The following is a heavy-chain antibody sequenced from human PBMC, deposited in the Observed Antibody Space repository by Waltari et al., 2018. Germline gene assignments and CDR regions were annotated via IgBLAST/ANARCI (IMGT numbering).Heavy chain of an antibody. D-gene: IGHD1-20*01. CDR3: ATPFYNWYDPLHS. V-gene: IGHV3-23*01. Sequence: EVQLLESGGGLVQPGGSLRLSCAASGIIFNKFAINWVRLSPGTGRQWVAAISVSDCTYYADSVKGRFTVSRDTSNNTVYLQMSDLRGEDTAIYYCATPFYNWYDPLHSWGQGTLVAVSS. J-gene: IGHJ4*02. CDR1: GIIFNKFA. CDR2: ISVSDCT.